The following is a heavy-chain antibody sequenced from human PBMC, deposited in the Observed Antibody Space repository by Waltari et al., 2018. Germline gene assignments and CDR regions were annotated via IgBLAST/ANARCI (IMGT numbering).Heavy chain of an antibody. J-gene: IGHJ3*01. CDR3: ATYIGASVGTAAFDV. Sequence: QLQLQESGPRLVRPSETLSLICRVSGVPLTSTRHSWAWIRHSPGQDLEWIGTVSYSGTTYISPSLNSRVSVSRDTSKNQVSLILGSVTAADMAVYYCATYIGASVGTAAFDVWGQGTMVTVSS. CDR2: VSYSGTT. CDR1: GVPLTSTRHS. D-gene: IGHD5-12*01. V-gene: IGHV4-39*01.